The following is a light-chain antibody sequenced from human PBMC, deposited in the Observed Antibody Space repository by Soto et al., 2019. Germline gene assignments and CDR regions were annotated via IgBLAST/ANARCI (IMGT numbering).Light chain of an antibody. CDR2: GAS. V-gene: IGKV3-20*01. Sequence: EIILTQSPASLSVSPGERATLSCRASQSVNNNLAWYQQKRGQAPRLLIYGASTRATGIPDRFSGSGSGTDFTLTISGLEPEDFAVYYCQQYGSSPRTTFGQGTKVDIK. J-gene: IGKJ1*01. CDR3: QQYGSSPRTT. CDR1: QSVNNN.